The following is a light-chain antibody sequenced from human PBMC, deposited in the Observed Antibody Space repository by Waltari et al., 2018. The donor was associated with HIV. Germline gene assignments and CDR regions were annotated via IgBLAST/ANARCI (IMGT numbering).Light chain of an antibody. CDR1: LLAKKY. V-gene: IGLV3-27*01. J-gene: IGLJ3*02. Sequence: SYELTQPSSVSVSLGQTARITCSGDLLAKKYVRWFQQKPGQAPVLVMYKDSERPSGIPARFSGSSSGTTVSLTIGGAQVDDEADYYCYSAADNSGLFGGGTKLTVL. CDR2: KDS. CDR3: YSAADNSGL.